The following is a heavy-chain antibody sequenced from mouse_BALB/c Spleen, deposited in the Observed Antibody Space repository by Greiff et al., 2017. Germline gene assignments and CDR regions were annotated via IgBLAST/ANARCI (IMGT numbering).Heavy chain of an antibody. V-gene: IGHV2-9*02. CDR3: ARDQDPYRYDGMDY. J-gene: IGHJ4*01. D-gene: IGHD2-14*01. Sequence: VQGVESGPGLVAPSQSLSITCTVSGFSLTSYGVHWVRQPPGKGLEWLGVIWAGGSTNYNSALMSRLSISKDNSKSQVFLKMNSLQTDDTAMYYCARDQDPYRYDGMDYWGQGTSVTVSS. CDR2: IWAGGST. CDR1: GFSLTSYG.